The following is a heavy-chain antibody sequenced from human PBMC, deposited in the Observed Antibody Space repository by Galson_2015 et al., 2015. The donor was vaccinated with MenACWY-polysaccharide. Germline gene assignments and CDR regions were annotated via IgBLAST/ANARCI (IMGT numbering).Heavy chain of an antibody. CDR3: ARDSDDNRPPDCYDI. V-gene: IGHV3-33*01. D-gene: IGHD3-22*01. Sequence: SLRLSCAASGFTFSSYGMHWVRQAPGKGLEWVAVIWSDGSIKYYADSVKGRFTISRDNAKDTLYLQMDSLRAEDTAVYYCARDSDDNRPPDCYDIWGQGT. CDR2: IWSDGSIK. CDR1: GFTFSSYG. J-gene: IGHJ3*02.